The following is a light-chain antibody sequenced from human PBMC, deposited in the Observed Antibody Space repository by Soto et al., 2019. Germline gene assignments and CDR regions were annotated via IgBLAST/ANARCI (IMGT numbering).Light chain of an antibody. V-gene: IGKV1-5*03. CDR2: KAS. CDR3: QQYNTYPLT. Sequence: DIQMTQSPSTLSASVGDRVTITCRASQSISTWLAWYQQKPGKAPKLLIYKASSLEGGVPSRFSGSGSGTEFNITISSLQPDDFATYYCQQYNTYPLTFGVGTTVEIK. CDR1: QSISTW. J-gene: IGKJ4*01.